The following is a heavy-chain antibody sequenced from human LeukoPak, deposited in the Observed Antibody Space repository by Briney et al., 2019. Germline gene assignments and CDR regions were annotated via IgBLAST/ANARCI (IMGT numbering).Heavy chain of an antibody. D-gene: IGHD3-22*01. CDR2: IKQDGSEK. Sequence: TGGSLRLSCAASGFTFSSYWMSWVRQAPGKGLEWVANIKQDGSEKYYVDSVKGRFIISRDNAKNSPYLQMNSLRAEDTAVYYCARDDRDYYDSSGYCIDYWGQGTLVTVSS. CDR1: GFTFSSYW. CDR3: ARDDRDYYDSSGYCIDY. J-gene: IGHJ4*02. V-gene: IGHV3-7*01.